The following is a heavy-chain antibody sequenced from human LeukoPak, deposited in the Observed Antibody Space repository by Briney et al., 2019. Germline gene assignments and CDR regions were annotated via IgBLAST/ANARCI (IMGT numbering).Heavy chain of an antibody. CDR1: GYTFTSYD. CDR2: MNPNSGNT. CDR3: ARARYFDWYDAFDI. D-gene: IGHD3-9*01. V-gene: IGHV1-8*01. J-gene: IGHJ3*02. Sequence: GSVKVSCKASGYTFTSYDINWVRQATGQGLEWMGWMNPNSGNTGYAQKFQGRVTMTRNTSISTAYMELSSLRSEDTAVYYCARARYFDWYDAFDIWGQGTMVIVSS.